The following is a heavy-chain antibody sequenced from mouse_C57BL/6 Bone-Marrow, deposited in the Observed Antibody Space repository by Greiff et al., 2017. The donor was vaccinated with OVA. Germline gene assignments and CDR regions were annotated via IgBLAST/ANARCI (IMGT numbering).Heavy chain of an antibody. CDR1: GYTFTSYW. Sequence: QVQLQQPGAELVKPGASVKMSCKASGYTFTSYWMHWVKQRPIQGLEWIGNIDPSDSETHYNQKFKDKATLTVDKSSSTAYMQLSSLTSEDSAVYYCARWLLFAMDYWGQGTSVTVSS. CDR3: ARWLLFAMDY. V-gene: IGHV1-52*01. J-gene: IGHJ4*01. CDR2: IDPSDSET. D-gene: IGHD2-3*01.